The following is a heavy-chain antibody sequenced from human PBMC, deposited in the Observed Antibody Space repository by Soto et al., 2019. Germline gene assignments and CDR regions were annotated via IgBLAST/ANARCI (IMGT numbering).Heavy chain of an antibody. CDR3: ARDHPNYYDSSGYPNYYYYGMDV. CDR1: GGSISSYY. V-gene: IGHV4-4*07. Sequence: ETLSLTCTVSGGSISSYYWSWIRQPAGKGLEWIGRIYTSGSTNYSPSLKSRVTMSVDTSKNQFSLNLSSVTAADTAVYYCARDHPNYYDSSGYPNYYYYGMDVWGQGTTVTVSS. D-gene: IGHD3-22*01. CDR2: IYTSGST. J-gene: IGHJ6*02.